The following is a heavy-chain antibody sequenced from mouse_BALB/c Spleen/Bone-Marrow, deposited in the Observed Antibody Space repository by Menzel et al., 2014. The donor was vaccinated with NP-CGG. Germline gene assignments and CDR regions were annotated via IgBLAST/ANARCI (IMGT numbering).Heavy chain of an antibody. J-gene: IGHJ2*01. CDR2: IDPSDSYI. V-gene: IGHV1-69*02. Sequence: QVQLQQSGAEFAKPGALVRLSCKASGYTFTRFYIHWVKQRPGQDLEWIGEIDPSDSYINYNQKFKGKATLTVDKSSSTAYMQLSSLTSEDSALYYCARWGYLDYWGQGTTLTVSS. D-gene: IGHD3-1*01. CDR3: ARWGYLDY. CDR1: GYTFTRFY.